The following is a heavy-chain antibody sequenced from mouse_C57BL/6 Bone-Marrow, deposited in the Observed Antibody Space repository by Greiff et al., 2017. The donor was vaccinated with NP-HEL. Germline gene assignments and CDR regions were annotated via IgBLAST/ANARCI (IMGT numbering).Heavy chain of an antibody. CDR3: ARDGYYGAWFAY. J-gene: IGHJ3*01. D-gene: IGHD2-3*01. Sequence: VQLQQSGAELVRPGSSVKLSCKASGYTFTSYWMHWVKQRPIQGLEWIGNIDPSDSETHYNQKFKDKATLTVDKSSSTAYMQLSSLTSEDSAVYYCARDGYYGAWFAYWGQGTLVTVSA. V-gene: IGHV1-52*01. CDR2: IDPSDSET. CDR1: GYTFTSYW.